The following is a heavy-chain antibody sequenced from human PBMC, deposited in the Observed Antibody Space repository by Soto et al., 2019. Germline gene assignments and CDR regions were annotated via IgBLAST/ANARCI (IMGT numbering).Heavy chain of an antibody. Sequence: QVQLVQSAAEVKKPGASVKVSCKASGYSFTSYGISWVRQAPGQGPEWMGWISGHNGNTNHPQSLQGRVTMTTDTSRSTAYMELRSLRSDDTAVYYCARHRFNYYDDTVYYYFDYWGQGTLVTVSS. CDR3: ARHRFNYYDDTVYYYFDY. D-gene: IGHD3-22*01. CDR2: ISGHNGNT. J-gene: IGHJ4*02. CDR1: GYSFTSYG. V-gene: IGHV1-18*04.